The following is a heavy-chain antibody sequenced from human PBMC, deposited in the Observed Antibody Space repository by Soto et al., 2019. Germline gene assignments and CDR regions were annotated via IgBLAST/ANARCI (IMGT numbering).Heavy chain of an antibody. CDR1: GGSFSGYY. Sequence: QVQLQQWGAGLLKPSETLSLTCAVYGGSFSGYYWSWIRQPPGKGLEWIGEINHSGSTNYNPSLKSRVTISVDTSKNQFSLKLSYVTAADTAVYYCARGPNYYGSGSYSDYWGQGTLVTVSS. J-gene: IGHJ4*02. CDR2: INHSGST. D-gene: IGHD3-10*01. CDR3: ARGPNYYGSGSYSDY. V-gene: IGHV4-34*01.